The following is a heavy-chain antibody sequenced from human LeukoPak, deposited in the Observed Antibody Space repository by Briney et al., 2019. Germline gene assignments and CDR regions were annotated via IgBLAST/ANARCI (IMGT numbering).Heavy chain of an antibody. V-gene: IGHV3-48*03. J-gene: IGHJ4*02. D-gene: IGHD3-16*01. CDR3: AREGVNTSGLDY. CDR1: GFTFSNYD. CDR2: ISNSGSTV. Sequence: GGSLRLSCAASGFTFSNYDMNWVGQAPGKGLEWVSYISNSGSTVYYADSVKGRFTISRDNAKKTLFLQLNSLRAEDTAVYFCAREGVNTSGLDYWGQGTLVTVSS.